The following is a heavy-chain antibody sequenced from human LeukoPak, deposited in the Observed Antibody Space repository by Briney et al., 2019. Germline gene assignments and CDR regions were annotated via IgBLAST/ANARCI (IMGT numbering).Heavy chain of an antibody. V-gene: IGHV3-23*01. D-gene: IGHD6-19*01. CDR1: GFTFSSYA. CDR3: AKDRSRSSGWYRGDY. J-gene: IGHJ4*02. CDR2: ISGGGSST. Sequence: GGSLRLYCAASGFTFSSYAMSWVRQAPGKGLEWVSAISGGGSSTYYADSVKGRFTISRDNSKNTLYLQMNSLRAEDTAVYYCAKDRSRSSGWYRGDYWGQGTLVTVSS.